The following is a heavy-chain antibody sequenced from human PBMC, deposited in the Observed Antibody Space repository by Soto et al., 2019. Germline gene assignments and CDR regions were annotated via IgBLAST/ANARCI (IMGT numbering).Heavy chain of an antibody. CDR3: AREPYSESSASYSGLLDS. Sequence: QVQLQESGPGLVKPSQTLSLTCTVSGDSISSGDYFWSRIRQPPGKGLEGIGYSSNSGSTFYNTSLKSRVTMSTDTSMNQFSLRLTSVTVADTAVYYCAREPYSESSASYSGLLDSWGQGTLVTVSS. CDR1: GDSISSGDYF. D-gene: IGHD3-22*01. CDR2: SSNSGST. J-gene: IGHJ4*02. V-gene: IGHV4-30-4*01.